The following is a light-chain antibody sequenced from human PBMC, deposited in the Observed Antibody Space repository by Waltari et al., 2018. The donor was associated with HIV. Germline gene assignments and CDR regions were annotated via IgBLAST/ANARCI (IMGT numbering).Light chain of an antibody. CDR2: GAT. Sequence: EIVMTQSPATLSVSPGGRATLFCRASQSVSNNLAWYQPKHGQGPRLLMYGATTRATGIPARFGGSGSGTEFTLTISSLQSEDFGLYYCQQYNQGPLGITFGQGTRLEI. CDR1: QSVSNN. V-gene: IGKV3-15*01. J-gene: IGKJ5*01. CDR3: QQYNQGPLGIT.